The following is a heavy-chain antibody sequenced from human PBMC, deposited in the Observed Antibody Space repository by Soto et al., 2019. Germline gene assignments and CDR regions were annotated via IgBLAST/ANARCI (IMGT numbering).Heavy chain of an antibody. D-gene: IGHD3-10*01. CDR3: AKAPYYYGSGSYYTDGYYYGMDV. CDR1: GFTFSSYG. Sequence: GGSLRLSCAASGFTFSSYGMHWVRQAPGKGLEWVAVISYNGSNKYYADSVKGRFTISRDNSKNTLYLQMNSLRAEDTAVYYCAKAPYYYGSGSYYTDGYYYGMDVWGQGTTVTVSS. J-gene: IGHJ6*02. CDR2: ISYNGSNK. V-gene: IGHV3-30*18.